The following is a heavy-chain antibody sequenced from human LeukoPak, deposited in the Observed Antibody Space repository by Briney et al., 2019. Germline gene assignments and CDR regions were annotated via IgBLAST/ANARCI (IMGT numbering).Heavy chain of an antibody. Sequence: PSETLSLTCTVSGGSISSYYWSWIRQPPGKGLEWIGYIYYSGGTNYNPSLKSRVTISVDTSKNQFSLNLSSVTVADTAVYYCAREGILAYSGRSTSSYAFDIWGQGTMVTVSS. CDR2: IYYSGGT. J-gene: IGHJ3*02. V-gene: IGHV4-59*01. CDR1: GGSISSYY. CDR3: AREGILAYSGRSTSSYAFDI. D-gene: IGHD1-26*01.